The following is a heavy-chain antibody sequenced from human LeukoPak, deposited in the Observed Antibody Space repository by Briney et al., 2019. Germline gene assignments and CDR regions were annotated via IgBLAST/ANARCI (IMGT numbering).Heavy chain of an antibody. Sequence: GGSLRLSCAASGFIFSSVAMNWVRQAPGKGLDWVPGIAGSGGSTHYADSLKGRFTISRDNSKNTLSLQMSRLTAEDTAVYYCVKEGAYAALNSWGQGTLVTVSS. V-gene: IGHV3-23*01. CDR1: GFIFSSVA. CDR2: IAGSGGST. CDR3: VKEGAYAALNS. J-gene: IGHJ5*02. D-gene: IGHD3-16*01.